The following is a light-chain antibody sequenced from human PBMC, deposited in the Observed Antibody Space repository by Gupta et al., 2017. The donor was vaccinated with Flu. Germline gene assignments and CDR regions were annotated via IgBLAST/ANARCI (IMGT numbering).Light chain of an antibody. V-gene: IGLV3-1*01. CDR2: QDK. CDR1: HLGDKS. J-gene: IGLJ1*01. Sequence: SPGQTASITCSGDHLGDKSVCWYQQRPGQSPVLVIFQDKKRPSGIHERFSGSNSGNTATLTISGTQAMDEADYYCQAWDTTTGVFGPGTKVTVL. CDR3: QAWDTTTGV.